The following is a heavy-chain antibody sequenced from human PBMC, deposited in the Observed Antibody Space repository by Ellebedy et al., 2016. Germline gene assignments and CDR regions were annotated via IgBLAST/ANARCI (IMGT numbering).Heavy chain of an antibody. CDR1: GGTFSSYA. CDR2: IIPILGIA. Sequence: ASVKVSCKASGGTFSSYAISWVRQAPGQGLEWMGRIIPILGIANYAQKFQGRVTITADKSTSTAYMEVNRLRSEDTAVYYCARGSGGSYGMDVWGQGTTVTVSS. CDR3: ARGSGGSYGMDV. J-gene: IGHJ6*02. D-gene: IGHD1-26*01. V-gene: IGHV1-69*04.